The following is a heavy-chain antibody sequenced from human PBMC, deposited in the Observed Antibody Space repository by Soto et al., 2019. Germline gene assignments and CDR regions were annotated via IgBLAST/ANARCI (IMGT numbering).Heavy chain of an antibody. CDR3: TRSPRSITGTPTGGAQNDY. V-gene: IGHV3-21*01. CDR1: GFSFCSYT. J-gene: IGHJ4*02. D-gene: IGHD1-7*01. CDR2: ISSDNKYI. Sequence: PWGSLRLSCAGAGFSFCSYTITWCRHSPFKGLEWVSSISSDNKYIYYADSVKGRFTISRDNAKSSLFLQMNSLRADDTAVYYCTRSPRSITGTPTGGAQNDYWGQGALVTVSS.